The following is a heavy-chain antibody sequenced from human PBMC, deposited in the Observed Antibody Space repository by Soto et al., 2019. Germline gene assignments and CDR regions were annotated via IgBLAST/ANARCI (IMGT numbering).Heavy chain of an antibody. J-gene: IGHJ4*02. CDR2: IIPIFGTA. Sequence: ASVKVSCKASGYTLNTYAISWVRQAPGQGLEWMGGIIPIFGTANYAQKFQGRVTMTTDTSTSTAYMELRSLRSDDTAVYYCARDPPPPDYWGQGTLVTVSS. V-gene: IGHV1-18*01. CDR3: ARDPPPPDY. CDR1: GYTLNTYA.